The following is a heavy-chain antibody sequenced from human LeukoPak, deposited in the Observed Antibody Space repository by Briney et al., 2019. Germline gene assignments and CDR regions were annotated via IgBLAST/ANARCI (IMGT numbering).Heavy chain of an antibody. CDR3: AKDYSSSLTNWFDP. J-gene: IGHJ5*02. Sequence: GGSLRLSCAASGFTFSSYTMNWVRQAPGKGLEWVSSISSSSSYIYYADSVKGRFTISRDNAKNTLYLQMNSLRAEDTAVYYCAKDYSSSLTNWFDPWGQGTLVTVSS. V-gene: IGHV3-21*04. D-gene: IGHD6-6*01. CDR1: GFTFSSYT. CDR2: ISSSSSYI.